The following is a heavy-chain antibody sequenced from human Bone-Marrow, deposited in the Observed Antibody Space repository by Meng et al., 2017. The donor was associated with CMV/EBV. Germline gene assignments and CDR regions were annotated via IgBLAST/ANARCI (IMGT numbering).Heavy chain of an antibody. D-gene: IGHD6-19*01. V-gene: IGHV1-18*01. J-gene: IGHJ5*02. CDR2: ISAYNGNT. Sequence: LVQSGAEVKRPGASVKVSCKAYGYTFTGYGISWVRQAPGQGLEWMGWISAYNGNTNYAQKLQGRVTMTTDTSTSTAYMELRSLRSDDTAVYYCAREGRIAVAGLHWFDPWGQGTLVTVSS. CDR3: AREGRIAVAGLHWFDP. CDR1: GYTFTGYG.